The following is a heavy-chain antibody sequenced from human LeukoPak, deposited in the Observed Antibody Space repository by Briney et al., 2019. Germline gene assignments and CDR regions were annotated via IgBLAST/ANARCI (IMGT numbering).Heavy chain of an antibody. V-gene: IGHV4-34*01. D-gene: IGHD3-10*01. CDR1: GGSFSGYY. CDR3: ARASLYYYGSGSYSNWFDP. Sequence: KPSETLSLTCAVYGGSFSGYYWSWIRQPPGKGLEWIGEINHSGSTNYNPSLKSRVTISVDTSKNQFSLKLSSVTAADTAVYYCARASLYYYGSGSYSNWFDPWGQGTLVTVSS. J-gene: IGHJ5*02. CDR2: INHSGST.